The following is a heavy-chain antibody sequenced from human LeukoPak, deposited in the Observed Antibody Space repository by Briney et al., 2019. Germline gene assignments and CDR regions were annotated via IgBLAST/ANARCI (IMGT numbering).Heavy chain of an antibody. J-gene: IGHJ4*02. Sequence: PSETLSLTCFVSGDSVNSNSYYWGWIRQPPGKGLEWLGSIYYSGTTYSNPSLQSRVTMSVDTPNHFSLKLTSVTAADTAVYYCVSEPGTQWLRLGYFDYWGQGTLVTVSS. CDR3: VSEPGTQWLRLGYFDY. CDR2: IYYSGTT. D-gene: IGHD5-12*01. V-gene: IGHV4-39*07. CDR1: GDSVNSNSYY.